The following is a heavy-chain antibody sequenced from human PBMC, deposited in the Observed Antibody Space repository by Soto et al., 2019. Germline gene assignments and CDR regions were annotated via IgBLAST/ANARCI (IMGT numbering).Heavy chain of an antibody. V-gene: IGHV3-21*01. CDR2: ISSSSSYI. Sequence: GGSLRLSCAASGFTFSSYSMNWVRQAPGKGLEWVSSISSSSSYIYYADSVKGRFTISRDNAKNTLYLQMNSLRAEDTAVYYFARGKRRDRARYYNWFDPWGQGTLVTVSS. CDR1: GFTFSSYS. J-gene: IGHJ5*02. CDR3: ARGKRRDRARYYNWFDP. D-gene: IGHD1-26*01.